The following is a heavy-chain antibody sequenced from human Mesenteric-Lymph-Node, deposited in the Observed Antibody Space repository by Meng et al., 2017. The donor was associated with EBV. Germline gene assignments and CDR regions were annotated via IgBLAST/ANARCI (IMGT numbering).Heavy chain of an antibody. CDR1: GGSISSSSYY. V-gene: IGHV4-39*01. J-gene: IGHJ4*02. Sequence: LQLQESVPGLVKPSSTLSLTCMVFGGSISSSSYYWGWLRPPPGKGLEWIGSIYYSGSTYYNPSLKSRVTISVDTSKNQFSLKLSSVTAADTAVYYCARTPGPVAVPFDYWGQGTLVTVSS. D-gene: IGHD6-19*01. CDR2: IYYSGST. CDR3: ARTPGPVAVPFDY.